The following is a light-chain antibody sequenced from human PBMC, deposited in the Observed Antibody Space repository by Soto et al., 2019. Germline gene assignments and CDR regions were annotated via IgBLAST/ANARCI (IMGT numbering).Light chain of an antibody. CDR2: DVS. Sequence: QSALTPPRSVSGSPGQSVTISCTGTSSDVGGNNYGYWYQQHTGKAPKLMIYDVSKRPSGVPDRVSGSKSGNTASLTISGLQAEDDADYHCCSYAGSYYVFGTGTKLTVL. V-gene: IGLV2-11*01. CDR1: SSDVGGNNY. CDR3: CSYAGSYYV. J-gene: IGLJ1*01.